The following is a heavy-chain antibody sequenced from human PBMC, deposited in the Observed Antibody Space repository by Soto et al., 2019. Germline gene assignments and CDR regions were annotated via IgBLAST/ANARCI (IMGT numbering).Heavy chain of an antibody. CDR1: GYTFTNYD. Sequence: QVQLVQSGAEVRKPGASVKVSCKASGYTFTNYDINWVRQATGQRHEWRGWVNPNSGNTGYAQKFQGRVTMTRDTSINTAYMELSSLRSEDTAVYYCARAPYVAARNWFDSWGQGTLVTVSS. CDR2: VNPNSGNT. D-gene: IGHD3-10*02. CDR3: ARAPYVAARNWFDS. J-gene: IGHJ5*01. V-gene: IGHV1-8*01.